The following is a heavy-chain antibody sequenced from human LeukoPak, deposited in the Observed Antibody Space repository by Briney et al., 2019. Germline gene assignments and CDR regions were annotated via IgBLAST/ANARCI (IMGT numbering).Heavy chain of an antibody. V-gene: IGHV3-7*01. J-gene: IGHJ3*02. CDR1: GFTFSSYS. D-gene: IGHD2-2*01. CDR3: ASGSDAVPTNAFDI. Sequence: PGGSLRLSCAASGFTFSSYSMNWVRQAPGKGLEWVANIKQDGSEKYYVDSVKGRFTISRDNAKNSLYLQMDSLRAEDTAVYYCASGSDAVPTNAFDIWGQGTMVTVSS. CDR2: IKQDGSEK.